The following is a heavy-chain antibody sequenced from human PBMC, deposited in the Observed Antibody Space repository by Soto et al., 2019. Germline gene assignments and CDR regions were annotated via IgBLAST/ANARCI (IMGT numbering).Heavy chain of an antibody. CDR1: GGTFSSYA. D-gene: IGHD4-17*01. V-gene: IGHV1-69*06. J-gene: IGHJ4*02. CDR2: IIPIFGTA. Sequence: ASEKVSCKASGGTFSSYAISWVRQAPGQGLEWMGGIIPIFGTANYAQKFQGRVTITADKSTSTAYMELSSLRSEDTAVYYCAGDTHDYGDYVARGYWGQGTLVTVSS. CDR3: AGDTHDYGDYVARGY.